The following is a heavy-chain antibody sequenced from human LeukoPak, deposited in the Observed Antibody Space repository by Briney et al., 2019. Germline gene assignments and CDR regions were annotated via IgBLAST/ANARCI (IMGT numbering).Heavy chain of an antibody. CDR2: IYHSGRT. CDR3: AISSRSDGDFMFDY. V-gene: IGHV4-38-2*02. CDR1: GYSISSGYY. Sequence: SETLSLTCTVSGYSISSGYYWGWIRQPPGKGLEWIGSIYHSGRTFYNPSLKSRVTISVDTSKNQFSLNLSSVTAADTAVYYCAISSRSDGDFMFDYWGQGTLVTVSS. D-gene: IGHD4-17*01. J-gene: IGHJ4*02.